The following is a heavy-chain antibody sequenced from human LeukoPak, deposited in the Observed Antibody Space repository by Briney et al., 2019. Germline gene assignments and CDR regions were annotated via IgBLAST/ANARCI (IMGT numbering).Heavy chain of an antibody. CDR3: ARHYYDSSGYNRGYHY. CDR1: GGSISSSSYY. CDR2: LYYSGST. Sequence: LETLSLTRTVSGGSISSSSYYWGWIRRPPGKGLEWVGSLYYSGSTYYNPSLKSRVTRSVGSSKNQFSLKLSSVTAADTAVYYCARHYYDSSGYNRGYHYWGQGTLVTVSS. J-gene: IGHJ4*02. V-gene: IGHV4-39*01. D-gene: IGHD3-22*01.